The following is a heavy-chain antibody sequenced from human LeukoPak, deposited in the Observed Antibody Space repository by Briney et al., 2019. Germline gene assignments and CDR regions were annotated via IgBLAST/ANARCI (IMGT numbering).Heavy chain of an antibody. V-gene: IGHV4-34*01. J-gene: IGHJ4*02. D-gene: IGHD2-2*01. CDR1: GGSFSGYY. CDR3: ARSWYCSSTSCYAIDY. Sequence: SETLSLTCAVYGGSFSGYYWSWIRQPPGKGLEWIGEITHSGSTNYTPSLKSRVTISVDTSKNQFSLKLSSVTAADTAVYYCARSWYCSSTSCYAIDYWGQGTLVTVSS. CDR2: ITHSGST.